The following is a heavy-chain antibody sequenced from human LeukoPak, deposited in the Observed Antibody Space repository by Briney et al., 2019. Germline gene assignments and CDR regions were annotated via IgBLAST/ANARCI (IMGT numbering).Heavy chain of an antibody. J-gene: IGHJ4*02. CDR2: ISASNGNT. V-gene: IGHV1-18*01. CDR1: GYTFTSYD. CDR3: ARDNLYYGSDY. D-gene: IGHD3-3*01. Sequence: ASVKVSCKASGYTFTSYDISWVRQAPGQGLEWMGWISASNGNTNYAQILQGRVTLTSDTSTSTAYMELRSLTSDDTAVYYCARDNLYYGSDYWGQGTLVTVSS.